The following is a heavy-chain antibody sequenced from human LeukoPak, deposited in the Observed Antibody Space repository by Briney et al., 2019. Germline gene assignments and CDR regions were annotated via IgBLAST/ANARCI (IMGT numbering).Heavy chain of an antibody. V-gene: IGHV3-23*01. CDR1: AFTFSNYA. D-gene: IGHD3-22*01. CDR3: AKRPDSSGLYSLDY. Sequence: GVSLRLSCAASAFTFSNYAMNWVRQAPGKGLESVSLIRGRTGSTYYADSVKGRFPISRDNSKNPLYLQMNSLRAEDTAVYSCAKRPDSSGLYSLDYWGQGTLVTVSS. J-gene: IGHJ4*02. CDR2: IRGRTGST.